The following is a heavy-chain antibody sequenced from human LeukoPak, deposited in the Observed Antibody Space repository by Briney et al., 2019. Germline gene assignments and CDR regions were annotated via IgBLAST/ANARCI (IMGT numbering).Heavy chain of an antibody. CDR2: INSNGGDT. CDR1: GSIFSSYS. D-gene: IGHD3-10*01. J-gene: IGHJ4*02. V-gene: IGHV3-64D*06. CDR3: VRVFGSGSGKYYADY. Sequence: GGSLRLSCSASGSIFSSYSMHWVRQAPGKGLDYVSAINSNGGDTYYADSVKGRFTVSRDNSKNTLYLQMSSLRAEDTAIYYCVRVFGSGSGKYYADYWGQGTLVTVSS.